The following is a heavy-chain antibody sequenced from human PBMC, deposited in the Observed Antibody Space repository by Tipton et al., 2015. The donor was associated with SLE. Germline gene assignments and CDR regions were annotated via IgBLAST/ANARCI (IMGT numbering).Heavy chain of an antibody. V-gene: IGHV3-33*01. Sequence: SLRLSCAASGFPFSTSAMPWVRQAPGKGLEWVAVIWYDGSNKFYAESVKSRFTISRDNSKNTVALQMNILRVVDRAVYFCTRGRGGEILGYWGQGTLVTVSS. D-gene: IGHD3-16*01. CDR3: TRGRGGEILGY. CDR1: GFPFSTSA. CDR2: IWYDGSNK. J-gene: IGHJ4*02.